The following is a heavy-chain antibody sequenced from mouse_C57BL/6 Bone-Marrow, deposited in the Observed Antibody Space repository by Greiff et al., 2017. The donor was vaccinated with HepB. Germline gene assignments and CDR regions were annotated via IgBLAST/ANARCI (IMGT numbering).Heavy chain of an antibody. Sequence: EVQLVESGGDLVKPGGSLKLSCAASGFTFSSYGMSWVRQTPDKRLEWVATISSGGSYTYYPDSVKGRFTISRDNAKNTLYLQMSSLKSEDTAMYYCASLYYYGSRAWFAYWGQGTLVTVSA. V-gene: IGHV5-6*01. D-gene: IGHD1-1*01. J-gene: IGHJ3*01. CDR3: ASLYYYGSRAWFAY. CDR1: GFTFSSYG. CDR2: ISSGGSYT.